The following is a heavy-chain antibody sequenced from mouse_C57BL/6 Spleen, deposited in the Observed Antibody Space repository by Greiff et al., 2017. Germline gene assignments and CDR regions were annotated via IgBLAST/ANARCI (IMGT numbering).Heavy chain of an antibody. CDR1: GYAFTSSW. CDR3: AIREYNVGSYFDD. J-gene: IGHJ2*01. CDR2: IYPGDGDT. D-gene: IGHD5-2*01. V-gene: IGHV1-82*01. Sequence: VQLMESGPELVKPGASVKISCKASGYAFTSSWMNWVKQRPGKGLEWIERIYPGDGDTNYNGKFKGKDTLTADKSSSTAYMQLSSLTSEDSAVSCGAIREYNVGSYFDDWGQGTTLTVSS.